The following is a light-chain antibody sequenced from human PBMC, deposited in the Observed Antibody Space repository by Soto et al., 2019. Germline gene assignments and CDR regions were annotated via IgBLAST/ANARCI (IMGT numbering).Light chain of an antibody. V-gene: IGKV3-20*01. CDR3: QRYDTSPPLT. CDR2: GAS. CDR1: QSVSSNY. Sequence: IVLTQSPGTLSLSPGDRATLSCRASQSVSSNYLGWYQQKPGQAPRLLLYGASSRAIGIPDRFSGSGSGTDFTLTISRLEPEDFAVYYCQRYDTSPPLTFGGGTKVEIK. J-gene: IGKJ4*01.